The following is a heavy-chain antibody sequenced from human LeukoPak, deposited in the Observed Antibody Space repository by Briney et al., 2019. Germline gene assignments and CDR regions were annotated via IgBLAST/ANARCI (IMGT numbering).Heavy chain of an antibody. CDR3: AREMATIRRARNWFDP. V-gene: IGHV1-46*01. Sequence: GASVKVSRKASGYTFTSYYMHWVRQAPGQGLEWMGIINPSGGSTSYAQKFQGRVTMTRDMSTSTVYMELSSLRSEATAVYYCAREMATIRRARNWFDPWGQGTLVTVSS. J-gene: IGHJ5*02. CDR1: GYTFTSYY. CDR2: INPSGGST. D-gene: IGHD5-24*01.